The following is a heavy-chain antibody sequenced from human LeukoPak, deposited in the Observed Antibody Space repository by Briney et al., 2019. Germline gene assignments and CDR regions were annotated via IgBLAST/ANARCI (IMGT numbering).Heavy chain of an antibody. CDR3: AKVRSYQLPIDY. J-gene: IGHJ4*02. CDR1: GFTFSTYS. D-gene: IGHD2-2*01. Sequence: GGSLRLSCAASGFTFSTYSMNWVRQAPGKGLEWVSFIDSSSRTTFYADSVKGRFTISRDNAKNSLFLQMNSLRAEDTAVYHCAKVRSYQLPIDYWGQGTLVTVSS. CDR2: IDSSSRTT. V-gene: IGHV3-48*04.